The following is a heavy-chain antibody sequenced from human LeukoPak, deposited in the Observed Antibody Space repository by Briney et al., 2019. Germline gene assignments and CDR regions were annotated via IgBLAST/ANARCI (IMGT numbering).Heavy chain of an antibody. CDR2: IKEDGSKK. CDR1: GFTFSSYW. J-gene: IGHJ4*02. V-gene: IGHV3-7*01. Sequence: GGTLTLTCAVSGFTFSSYWMSWVRQPPGKGLEWVANIKEDGSKKYYVDSVKGRFPISRDNAKKSLYLQMNSLRAKDTAAYVCARDGRDGYIDYGGEGTLVTVSS. CDR3: ARDGRDGYIDY. D-gene: IGHD5-24*01.